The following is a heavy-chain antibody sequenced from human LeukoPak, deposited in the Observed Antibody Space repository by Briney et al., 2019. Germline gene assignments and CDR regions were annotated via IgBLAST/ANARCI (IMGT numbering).Heavy chain of an antibody. D-gene: IGHD3-10*01. CDR3: ARSGGDIWFGELSSYYYYMDV. Sequence: ASVKVSCKASGYTCTGYYMHWVRQAPGPGLEWMGWINPNSGGTNYAQKFQGRVTMTRDTSISTAYMELRRLRSDDTAVYYCARSGGDIWFGELSSYYYYMDVWGKGTTVTVSS. CDR1: GYTCTGYY. J-gene: IGHJ6*03. CDR2: INPNSGGT. V-gene: IGHV1-2*02.